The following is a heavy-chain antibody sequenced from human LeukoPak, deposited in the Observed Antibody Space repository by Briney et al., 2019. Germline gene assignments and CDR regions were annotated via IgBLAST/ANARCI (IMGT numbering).Heavy chain of an antibody. CDR3: ATGRSYDILTGYGIGWFDP. V-gene: IGHV1-24*01. CDR1: GYTLTELS. CDR2: FDPEDGET. Sequence: GASVKVSFKVSGYTLTELSMHWVRQAPGEGLEWMGGFDPEDGETIYAQKFQGRVTMTEDTSTDTAYMELSSLRSEDTAVYYCATGRSYDILTGYGIGWFDPWGQGTLVTVSS. D-gene: IGHD3-9*01. J-gene: IGHJ5*02.